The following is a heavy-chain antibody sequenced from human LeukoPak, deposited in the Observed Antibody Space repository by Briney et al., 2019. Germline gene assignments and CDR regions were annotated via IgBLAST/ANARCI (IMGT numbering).Heavy chain of an antibody. V-gene: IGHV4-59*08. CDR3: ARLNSSSWYGMDV. CDR1: GGSISSYY. CDR2: IYYSGST. J-gene: IGHJ6*02. Sequence: SETLSLTCTVSGGSISSYYWSWIRQPPGKGLEWIGYIYYSGSTNYNPSLKSRVTMSVDTSKNQFSLKLSSVTAADTAVYYCARLNSSSWYGMDVWGQGTTVTVSS. D-gene: IGHD6-13*01.